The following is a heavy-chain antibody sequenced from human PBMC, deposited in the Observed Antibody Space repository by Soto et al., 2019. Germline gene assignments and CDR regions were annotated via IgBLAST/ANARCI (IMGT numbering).Heavy chain of an antibody. J-gene: IGHJ6*02. CDR3: ARDYGGANYCYYGMDV. CDR1: GFTFSSYS. V-gene: IGHV3-48*02. CDR2: ISSSSSTR. D-gene: IGHD3-16*01. Sequence: PGGSLRLSCAASGFTFSSYSMNWVRQAPGKGLEWVSYISSSSSTRYYADTVKGRYTISRDNGKNSLYLQMNSLRDEDTAVYYCARDYGGANYCYYGMDVWGQGTTVTVSS.